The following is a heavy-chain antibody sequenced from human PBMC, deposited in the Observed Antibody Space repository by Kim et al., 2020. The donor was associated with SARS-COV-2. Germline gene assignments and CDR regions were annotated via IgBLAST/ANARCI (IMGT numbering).Heavy chain of an antibody. D-gene: IGHD3-3*01. CDR2: ISSSSSYI. CDR1: GFTFSSYS. CDR3: ARDHSARFLEWPQRDYYYYGMDV. V-gene: IGHV3-21*01. J-gene: IGHJ6*02. Sequence: GGSLRLSCAASGFTFSSYSMNWVRQAPGKGLEWVSSISSSSSYIYYADSVKGRFTISRDNAKNSLYLQMNSLRAEDTAVYYCARDHSARFLEWPQRDYYYYGMDVWGQGTTVTVSS.